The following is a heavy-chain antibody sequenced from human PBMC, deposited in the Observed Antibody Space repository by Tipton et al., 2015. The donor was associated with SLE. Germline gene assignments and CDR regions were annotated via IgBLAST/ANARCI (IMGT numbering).Heavy chain of an antibody. CDR3: ARAQGFSSGWYSDWYFDL. J-gene: IGHJ2*01. CDR1: GGSFSGYY. Sequence: TLSLTCAVYGGSFSGYYWSWIRQPPGKGLEWIGEINHSGSTNYNPSLKSRVTISVDTSKNQFSLKLSSVTAADTAVYYCARAQGFSSGWYSDWYFDLWGRGTLVTVSS. V-gene: IGHV4-34*01. CDR2: INHSGST. D-gene: IGHD6-19*01.